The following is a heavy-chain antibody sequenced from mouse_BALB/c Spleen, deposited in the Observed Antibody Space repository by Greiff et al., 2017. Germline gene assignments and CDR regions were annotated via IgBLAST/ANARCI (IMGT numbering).Heavy chain of an antibody. CDR1: GFTFSSFG. CDR3: ARRGVRTYYYAMDY. Sequence: DVMLVETGGGLVQPGGSRKLSCAASGFTFSSFGMHWVRQAPEKGLEWVAYISSGSSTIYYADTVKGRFTISRDNPKNTLFLQMTSLRSEDTAMYYCARRGVRTYYYAMDYWGQGTSVTGTS. CDR2: ISSGSSTI. V-gene: IGHV5-17*02. D-gene: IGHD2-14*01. J-gene: IGHJ4*01.